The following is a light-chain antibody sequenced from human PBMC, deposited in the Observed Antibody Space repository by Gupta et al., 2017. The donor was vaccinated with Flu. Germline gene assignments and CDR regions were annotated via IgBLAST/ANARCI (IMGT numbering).Light chain of an antibody. CDR3: QQYGSSPLT. CDR1: QSVSSSY. J-gene: IGKJ4*01. CDR2: GAS. V-gene: IGKV3-20*01. Sequence: EIVLTQSPGTLSLSPGERATLSCRASQSVSSSYLAWYQQKPGQAPRLLIYGASSRATGIPDRFSGSGCGTDFTITISRLEPEDFAVYYCQQYGSSPLTFGGGTKVEIK.